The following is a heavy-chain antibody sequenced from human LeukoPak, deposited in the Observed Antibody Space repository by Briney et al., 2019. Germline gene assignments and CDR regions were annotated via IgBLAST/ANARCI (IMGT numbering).Heavy chain of an antibody. CDR2: INHGGST. CDR1: GGSFSGDF. Sequence: SETLSLTCAVYGGSFSGDFWSWIRQSPGKGLEWIGEINHGGSTTYNPSLKSRVTISVDTSKNQFSLKLRSVTAADTAVYYCARMKGDYWGQGTLVTVSS. V-gene: IGHV4-34*01. CDR3: ARMKGDY. J-gene: IGHJ4*02.